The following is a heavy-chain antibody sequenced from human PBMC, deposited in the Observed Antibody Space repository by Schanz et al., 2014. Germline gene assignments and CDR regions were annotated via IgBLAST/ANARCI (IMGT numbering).Heavy chain of an antibody. V-gene: IGHV1-69*02. CDR3: ASSGAGYSSSWDFDY. CDR2: IIPILGIA. CDR1: GYTFTNYN. J-gene: IGHJ4*02. Sequence: QVQLLQSGTEVRKPGASLKVSCKASGYTFTNYNINWVRQAPGQGLEWMGRIIPILGIANYAQKFQGRVTITADKSTFTAYMDVSSLRSEDTAVYDCASSGAGYSSSWDFDYWGQGTLXTVSS. D-gene: IGHD6-13*01.